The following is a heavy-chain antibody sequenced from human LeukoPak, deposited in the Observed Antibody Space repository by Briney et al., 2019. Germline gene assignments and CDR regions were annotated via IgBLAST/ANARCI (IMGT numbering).Heavy chain of an antibody. CDR1: GGSISSGGYY. D-gene: IGHD5-24*01. CDR2: IYYSGST. J-gene: IGHJ1*01. CDR3: ATYNRDGYNFAFQH. Sequence: PSETLSLTCTVSGGSISSGGYYWSWIRQHPGQGLEWIGYIYYSGSTYYNPSLKSRVTILLDTSKNQFSLKLSSVTAADTAVYYCATYNRDGYNFAFQHWGQGTLVTVAS. V-gene: IGHV4-31*03.